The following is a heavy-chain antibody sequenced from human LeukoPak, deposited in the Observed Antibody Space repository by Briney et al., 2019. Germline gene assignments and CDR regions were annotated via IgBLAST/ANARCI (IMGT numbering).Heavy chain of an antibody. CDR1: GGSFSGYY. J-gene: IGHJ6*03. CDR3: ARGRSSMVRGYYYYYMDV. D-gene: IGHD3-10*01. V-gene: IGHV4-34*01. CDR2: INHRGST. Sequence: PSETLSLTCAVYGGSFSGYYWSWIRQPPGKGLEWIGEINHRGSTNYNPSLKSRVTISVDTSKNHFSLKLSSVTAADTAVYYCARGRSSMVRGYYYYYMDVWGKGTTVTISS.